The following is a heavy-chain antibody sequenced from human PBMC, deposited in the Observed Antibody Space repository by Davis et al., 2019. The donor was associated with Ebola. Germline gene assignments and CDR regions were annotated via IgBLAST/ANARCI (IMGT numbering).Heavy chain of an antibody. D-gene: IGHD2-2*01. Sequence: GESLKISCAASGFTFSSYAMSWVRQAPGKGLEWVSSITGSGGSTYYADSVKGRFTISRDNSKNTLYLQMNSLRAEDTAVYYCARDMVVPAAGKYYYYGMDVWGQGTTVTVSS. CDR1: GFTFSSYA. J-gene: IGHJ6*02. V-gene: IGHV3-23*01. CDR3: ARDMVVPAAGKYYYYGMDV. CDR2: ITGSGGST.